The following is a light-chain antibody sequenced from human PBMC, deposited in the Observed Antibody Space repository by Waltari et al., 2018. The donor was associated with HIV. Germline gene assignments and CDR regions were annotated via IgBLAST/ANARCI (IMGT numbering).Light chain of an antibody. Sequence: QSVLIQPPSASGSPGQRVTISCSGRRSNIGSNSVNWYQQFPGTAPKLPIFGNDRRPSGSPDLFSGSKSGTSASLVINGLQPEDEANYYCTAWDDNLNALFGGGTKQTVL. CDR2: GND. V-gene: IGLV1-44*01. CDR3: TAWDDNLNAL. J-gene: IGLJ2*01. CDR1: RSNIGSNS.